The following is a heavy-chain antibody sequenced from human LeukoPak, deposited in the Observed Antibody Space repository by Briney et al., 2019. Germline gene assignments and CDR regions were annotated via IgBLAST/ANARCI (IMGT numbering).Heavy chain of an antibody. D-gene: IGHD2-15*01. CDR2: ISYDGTNT. V-gene: IGHV3-30*18. CDR3: AKDGGYCSGNNCPNWFDP. CDR1: GFAFNGYG. J-gene: IGHJ5*02. Sequence: GRSLRLSCAASGFAFNGYGMHWVRQAPGKGLEWVALISYDGTNTYYADSVKGRFTISRDSSNNTLYLQMNSLRAEDTAVYYCAKDGGYCSGNNCPNWFDPWGQGTLVTVSS.